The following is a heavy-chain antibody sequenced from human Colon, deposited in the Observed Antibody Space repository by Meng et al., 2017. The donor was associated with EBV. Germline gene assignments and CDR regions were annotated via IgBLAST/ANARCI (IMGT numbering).Heavy chain of an antibody. D-gene: IGHD2-21*01. CDR2: IHHSGSA. Sequence: QAQLQESGPGLVWPSQTLSLTCTVSGGSMSSGNYYWSWIRQPPGKGLEWIGYIHHSGSAYYNPSLKSRVSISVDTSKNQFSLNLNSMTAADTAVYYCASFDHIPRRNYFDYWGQGTLVTVSS. J-gene: IGHJ4*02. V-gene: IGHV4-30-4*01. CDR1: GGSMSSGNYY. CDR3: ASFDHIPRRNYFDY.